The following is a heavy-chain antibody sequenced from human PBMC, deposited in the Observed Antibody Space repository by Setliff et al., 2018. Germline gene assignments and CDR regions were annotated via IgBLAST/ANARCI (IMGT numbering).Heavy chain of an antibody. Sequence: PGGSLRLSCAAAGFTFSSHWMHWVHQAPGKRLMWVSRINNDGSSTTYEDSVKGRFTISRDNAKNTLYWQMNSLSAENTAVYYCARDPPWELRYFDLWGRGTLVTVSS. D-gene: IGHD1-26*01. CDR2: INNDGSST. CDR3: ARDPPWELRYFDL. J-gene: IGHJ2*01. V-gene: IGHV3-74*01. CDR1: GFTFSSHW.